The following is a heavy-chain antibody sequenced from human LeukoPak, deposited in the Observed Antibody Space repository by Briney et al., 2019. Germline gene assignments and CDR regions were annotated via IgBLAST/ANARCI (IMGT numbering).Heavy chain of an antibody. CDR2: ISAYNGNT. CDR3: ARDSGYCSSTSCQGEFDP. D-gene: IGHD2-2*01. J-gene: IGHJ5*02. Sequence: ASVKVSCKASGYTFTSYGISWVRQAPGQGLEWMGWISAYNGNTNCAQKLQGRVTMTTDTSTSTAYMELRSLRSDDTAVYYCARDSGYCSSTSCQGEFDPWGQGTLVTVSS. V-gene: IGHV1-18*01. CDR1: GYTFTSYG.